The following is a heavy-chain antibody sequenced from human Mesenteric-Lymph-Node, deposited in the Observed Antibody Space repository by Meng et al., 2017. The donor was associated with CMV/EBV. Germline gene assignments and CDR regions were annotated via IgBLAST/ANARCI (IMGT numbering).Heavy chain of an antibody. CDR1: GFIVSTNY. J-gene: IGHJ4*02. CDR2: IYSGDIT. V-gene: IGHV3-53*01. Sequence: LSLTCAASGFIVSTNYMSWVRQAPGKGLEWVSVIYSGDITYYADSVKGRFTSSRDNSKNTLFLQMNSLRVEDTAVYYCTTGGGSAARPFDYWGQGTLVTVSS. D-gene: IGHD6-6*01. CDR3: TTGGGSAARPFDY.